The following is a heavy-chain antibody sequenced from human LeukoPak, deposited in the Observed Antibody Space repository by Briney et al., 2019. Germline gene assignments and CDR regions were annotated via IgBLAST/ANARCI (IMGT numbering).Heavy chain of an antibody. Sequence: PGRSLRLSCAASGFTFSSYGMHWVRHAPGKGLEWVAVISYDGSNKYYADSVKGRFTISRDNSKNTLYLQMNSLRAEDTAVYYCAKDSGSSSWYYFDYWGQGTLVTVSS. CDR2: ISYDGSNK. CDR3: AKDSGSSSWYYFDY. D-gene: IGHD6-13*01. V-gene: IGHV3-30*18. J-gene: IGHJ4*02. CDR1: GFTFSSYG.